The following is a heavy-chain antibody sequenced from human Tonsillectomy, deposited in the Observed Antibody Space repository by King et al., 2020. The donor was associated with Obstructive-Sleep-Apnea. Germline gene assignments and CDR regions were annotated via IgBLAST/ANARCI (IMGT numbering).Heavy chain of an antibody. CDR2: IYYTGST. Sequence: VQLQESGPGLVKPSETLSLTCTVSGGSISSYFWTWIRQPPGKGLEWIGYIYYTGSTNYNPSLKSRVAISVDTSKNQFSLKLSSVTAADTAVYYCARGVHLWPYFDLWGQGSLVTVSS. CDR1: GGSISSYF. D-gene: IGHD5-18*01. J-gene: IGHJ4*02. CDR3: ARGVHLWPYFDL. V-gene: IGHV4-59*08.